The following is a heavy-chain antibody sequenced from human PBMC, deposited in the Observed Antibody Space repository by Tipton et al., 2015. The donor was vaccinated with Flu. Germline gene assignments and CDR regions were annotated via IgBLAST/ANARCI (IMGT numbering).Heavy chain of an antibody. V-gene: IGHV3-9*01. J-gene: IGHJ6*02. Sequence: SLRLSCAASGFTFDDYAMHWVRQAPGKGLEWVSGISWNSGSIGYADSVKGRFTISRDSAKNSLYLQMNSLRAEDTALYYCAKDTRSGCSSINCYNYYYYYSAMDVWGQGTTVTVSS. CDR1: GFTFDDYA. CDR3: AKDTRSGCSSINCYNYYYYYSAMDV. D-gene: IGHD2-2*02. CDR2: ISWNSGSI.